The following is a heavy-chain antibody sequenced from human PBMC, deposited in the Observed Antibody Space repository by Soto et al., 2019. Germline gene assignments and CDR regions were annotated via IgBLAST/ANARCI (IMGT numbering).Heavy chain of an antibody. CDR2: IWYDGSNK. CDR3: ARDGSMITFGGPPTDY. J-gene: IGHJ4*02. CDR1: GFTFSSYG. D-gene: IGHD3-16*01. V-gene: IGHV3-33*01. Sequence: GGSLRLSCAASGFTFSSYGMHWVRQAPGKGLEWVAVIWYDGSNKYYADSVKGRFTISRDNSKNTLYLQMNSLRAEDTAVYYCARDGSMITFGGPPTDYWGQGTLVTVSS.